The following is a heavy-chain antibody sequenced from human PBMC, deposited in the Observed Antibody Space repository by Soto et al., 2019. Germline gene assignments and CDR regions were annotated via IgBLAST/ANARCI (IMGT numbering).Heavy chain of an antibody. J-gene: IGHJ4*02. CDR2: ISSSSSYT. CDR3: ARDRDYYDSSGPIDY. CDR1: GFTFSAYY. Sequence: GGSLRLSCAASGFTFSAYYMSWLRQAPGKGLEWVSYISSSSSYTNYADSVKGRFTISRDNAKNSLYLQMNSLRAEDTAVYYCARDRDYYDSSGPIDYWGQGTLVTVSS. D-gene: IGHD3-22*01. V-gene: IGHV3-11*06.